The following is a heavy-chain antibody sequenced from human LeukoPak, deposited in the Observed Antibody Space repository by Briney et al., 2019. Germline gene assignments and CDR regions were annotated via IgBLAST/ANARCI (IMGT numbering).Heavy chain of an antibody. CDR3: ARDLGDCSSTSCYSYYYYYGMDV. CDR1: GFTFISYT. Sequence: GGSLRLSCAASGFTFISYTMNWVRQAPGKGLEWVSVIYSGGSTYYADSVKGRFTISRDNSKNTLYLQMNSLRAEDTAVYYCARDLGDCSSTSCYSYYYYYGMDVWGQGTTVTVSS. V-gene: IGHV3-66*02. J-gene: IGHJ6*02. CDR2: IYSGGST. D-gene: IGHD2-2*01.